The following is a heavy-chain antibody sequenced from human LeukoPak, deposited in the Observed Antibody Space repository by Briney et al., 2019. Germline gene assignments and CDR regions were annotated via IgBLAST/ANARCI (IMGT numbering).Heavy chain of an antibody. D-gene: IGHD2-15*01. V-gene: IGHV3-21*01. CDR2: ISSSSSYI. Sequence: EGSLRLSCAASGFTFSSYTINWVRQAPGKGLEWVSSISSSSSYIYYADSVKGRFTISRDNAKNSLYLQMNSLRAEDTAVYYCARDEAVVAASPSYWYFGLWGRGTLVTVSS. CDR3: ARDEAVVAASPSYWYFGL. J-gene: IGHJ2*01. CDR1: GFTFSSYT.